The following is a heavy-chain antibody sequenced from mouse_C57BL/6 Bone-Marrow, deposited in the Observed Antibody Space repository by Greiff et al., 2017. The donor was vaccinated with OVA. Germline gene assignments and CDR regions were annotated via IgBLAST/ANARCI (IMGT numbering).Heavy chain of an antibody. D-gene: IGHD4-1*01. Sequence: QVQLQQSGPELVKPGASVKLSCKASCYTFTSYDINWVKQRPGQGLEWIGWIYPRDGSTKYNEKFKGKATLTVDTSSSTAYMELHSLTSEDSAVYFCARSKVLGPFAYWGQGTLVTVSA. J-gene: IGHJ3*01. CDR1: CYTFTSYD. V-gene: IGHV1-85*01. CDR2: IYPRDGST. CDR3: ARSKVLGPFAY.